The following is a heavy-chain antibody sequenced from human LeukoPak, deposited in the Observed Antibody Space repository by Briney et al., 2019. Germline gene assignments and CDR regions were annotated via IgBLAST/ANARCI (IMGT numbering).Heavy chain of an antibody. CDR3: AREVAYCGGDCPTDAFDI. CDR1: GCTFSSYS. V-gene: IGHV3-21*01. J-gene: IGHJ3*02. Sequence: GGSLRLSCAASGCTFSSYSMNWVRQAPGKGLEWVSSISSSSSYIYYADSVKGRFTISRDNAKNSLYLQMNSLRAEDTAVYYCAREVAYCGGDCPTDAFDIRGQGTMVTVSS. CDR2: ISSSSSYI. D-gene: IGHD2-21*02.